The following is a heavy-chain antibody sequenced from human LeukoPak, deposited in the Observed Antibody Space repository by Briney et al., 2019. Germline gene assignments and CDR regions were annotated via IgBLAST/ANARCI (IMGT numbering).Heavy chain of an antibody. CDR1: GYTFTGYY. CDR3: ATQRGSYLWGTDFDY. CDR2: INPNSGET. D-gene: IGHD3-16*01. J-gene: IGHJ4*02. Sequence: GASVKVSCKASGYTFTGYYMHWVRQAPGQGLEWMGWINPNSGETKYAQKFQGRVTMTRDTSISTAYMELSRLRSDDTAVYYCATQRGSYLWGTDFDYWGQGTLVTVSS. V-gene: IGHV1-2*02.